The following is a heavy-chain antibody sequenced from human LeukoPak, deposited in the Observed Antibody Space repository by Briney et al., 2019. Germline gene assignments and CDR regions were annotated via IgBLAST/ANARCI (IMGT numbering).Heavy chain of an antibody. J-gene: IGHJ6*03. CDR3: ARKYCSSTSCYFTNMDV. V-gene: IGHV3-48*01. Sequence: GGSLRLSCAASGFTFSNYNMNWVRQAPGKGLEWVSSFLSSSSPIFYADSVKGRFTISRDNAKSSLYLQMNSLRAEDTAVYYCARKYCSSTSCYFTNMDVWGKGTRSPSP. CDR2: FLSSSSPI. D-gene: IGHD2-2*01. CDR1: GFTFSNYN.